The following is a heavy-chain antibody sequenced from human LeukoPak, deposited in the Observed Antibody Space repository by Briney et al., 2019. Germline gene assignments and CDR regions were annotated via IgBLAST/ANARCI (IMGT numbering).Heavy chain of an antibody. J-gene: IGHJ3*01. CDR3: ARDLPEYFSSIADDAFDF. Sequence: GRSLRLSCAASGFTFSSYGMHWVRQAPGKGLEWVAVIWYDGSNKYYADSVKGRFTISRDNSKNTLYLQMNSLRAEDTAVYYCARDLPEYFSSIADDAFDFWGQGTMVTVSS. CDR2: IWYDGSNK. CDR1: GFTFSSYG. D-gene: IGHD6-6*01. V-gene: IGHV3-33*01.